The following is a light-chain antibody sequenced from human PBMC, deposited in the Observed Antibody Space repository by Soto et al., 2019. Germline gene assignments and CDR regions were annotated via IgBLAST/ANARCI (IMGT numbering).Light chain of an antibody. CDR3: CSYAGSSTYV. CDR2: DVS. Sequence: HSALTQPRSVSGSPGQSVTISCTGTSSDVGGYNYVSWYQQHPGKAPKLMIYDVSKRPSGVPDRFSGSKSGNTASLTISGLQAEDEADYYCCSYAGSSTYVFGTGTKLTVL. CDR1: SSDVGGYNY. J-gene: IGLJ1*01. V-gene: IGLV2-11*01.